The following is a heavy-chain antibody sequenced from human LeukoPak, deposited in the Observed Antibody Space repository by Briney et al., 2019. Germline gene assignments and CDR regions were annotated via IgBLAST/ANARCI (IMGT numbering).Heavy chain of an antibody. CDR3: ARARKLYGDFGVGASDI. J-gene: IGHJ3*02. V-gene: IGHV1-18*01. D-gene: IGHD4-17*01. Sequence: GASVKVSCKASGYTFSNYGVTWVRQAPGQGLEWMGWITPYNGLNKFAQMFQDKVTMTTDTSTSTAYMELRSLRSDDTAFYYCARARKLYGDFGVGASDIWGQGTVVTVSS. CDR1: GYTFSNYG. CDR2: ITPYNGLN.